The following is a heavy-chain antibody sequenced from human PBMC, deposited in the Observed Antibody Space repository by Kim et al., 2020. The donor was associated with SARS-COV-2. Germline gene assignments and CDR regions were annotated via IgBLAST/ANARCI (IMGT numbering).Heavy chain of an antibody. Sequence: SETLSLTCTVSVGSISSYYWSWIRQPPGKGLEWIGYIYYSGSTNYNPSLKSRVTISVDTSKNQFSLKLSSVTTADTAVYYCARVLEGYSSGWHCDYWGQGTLVPVSS. V-gene: IGHV4-59*13. CDR3: ARVLEGYSSGWHCDY. CDR2: IYYSGST. CDR1: VGSISSYY. J-gene: IGHJ4*02. D-gene: IGHD6-19*01.